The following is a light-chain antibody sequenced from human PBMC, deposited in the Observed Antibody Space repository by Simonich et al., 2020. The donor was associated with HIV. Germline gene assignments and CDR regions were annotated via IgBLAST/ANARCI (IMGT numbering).Light chain of an antibody. CDR3: QQAIGFPRT. CDR1: QGISSW. J-gene: IGKJ1*01. Sequence: DIQMTQSPSSVSASVGERFTITCRASQGISSWLAWYQHKPGKAPKLLMYAASTLQSGVPSRFSGSGSGTKFTLTITSLQPEDFATYYCQQAIGFPRTFGQGTKVEVK. V-gene: IGKV1-12*01. CDR2: AAS.